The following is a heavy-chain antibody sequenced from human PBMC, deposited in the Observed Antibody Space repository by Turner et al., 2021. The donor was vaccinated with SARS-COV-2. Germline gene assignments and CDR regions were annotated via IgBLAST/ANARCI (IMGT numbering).Heavy chain of an antibody. V-gene: IGHV1-2*02. J-gene: IGHJ3*02. Sequence: QVQLVQSGAEVKKPGASVKVSCKASGYTFTGYYMHWVRQAPGQGLEWMGWFNPNSGAANIAQKFQGGVNMTRDTSISTTYMERSRLRSDDTAVYYCARSSSIYSSGWYRPRGAFDIWGQGTMVTVSS. CDR1: GYTFTGYY. D-gene: IGHD6-19*01. CDR2: FNPNSGAA. CDR3: ARSSSIYSSGWYRPRGAFDI.